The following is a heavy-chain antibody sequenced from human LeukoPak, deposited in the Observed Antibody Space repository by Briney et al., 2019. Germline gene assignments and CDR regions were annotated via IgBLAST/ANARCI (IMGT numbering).Heavy chain of an antibody. CDR3: AKGPTDYGDCYFDY. CDR2: ISSSSSYI. J-gene: IGHJ4*02. V-gene: IGHV3-21*04. Sequence: PGGSLRLSCAASGFTFSSYSMNWVRQAPGKGLEWVSSISSSSSYIYYADSVKGRFTISRDNAKNSLYLQMNSLRAEDTAVYYCAKGPTDYGDCYFDYWGQGTLVTVSS. D-gene: IGHD4-17*01. CDR1: GFTFSSYS.